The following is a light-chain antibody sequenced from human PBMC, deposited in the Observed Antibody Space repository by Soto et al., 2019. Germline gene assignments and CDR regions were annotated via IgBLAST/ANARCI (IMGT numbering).Light chain of an antibody. CDR2: DAT. CDR1: HSITSE. CDR3: LQGHDWPLT. Sequence: EIVMTQSAAPLSVSPGERATLSCRASHSITSELAWYQPRPGQPPRLLVYDATTRATSVPARFTGTESGSEFRLTSSGLQSEELAVYYCLQGHDWPLTFRQGSRLEI. J-gene: IGKJ2*01. V-gene: IGKV3-15*01.